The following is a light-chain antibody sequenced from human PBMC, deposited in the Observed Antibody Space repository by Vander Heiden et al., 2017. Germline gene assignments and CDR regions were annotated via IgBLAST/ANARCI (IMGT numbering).Light chain of an antibody. V-gene: IGLV3-21*04. CDR1: NVGLKT. Sequence: SYVLTQPLSVSVAPGETARFICGGGNVGLKTLHWYQQEPGQAPVVVIYYDSDRPSGIPERFSGPNSGNTATLTISRVEAGDEADYYCQVWDSSSNHQVFGGGTKLTVL. CDR3: QVWDSSSNHQV. J-gene: IGLJ3*02. CDR2: YDS.